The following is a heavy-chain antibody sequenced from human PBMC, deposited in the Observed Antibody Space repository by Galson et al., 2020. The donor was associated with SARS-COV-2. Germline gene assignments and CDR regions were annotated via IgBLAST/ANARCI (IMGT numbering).Heavy chain of an antibody. CDR1: GFTFSSYS. Sequence: GESLKISCAASGFTFSSYSMNWVRQAPGKGLEWVSSISSSSSYIYYADSVKGRFTISRDNAKNSLYLQMNSLRAEDTAVYYCARKSLGYCSGGSCYGDDYYYYYMDVWGKGTTVTVSS. D-gene: IGHD2-15*01. V-gene: IGHV3-21*01. CDR3: ARKSLGYCSGGSCYGDDYYYYYMDV. CDR2: ISSSSSYI. J-gene: IGHJ6*03.